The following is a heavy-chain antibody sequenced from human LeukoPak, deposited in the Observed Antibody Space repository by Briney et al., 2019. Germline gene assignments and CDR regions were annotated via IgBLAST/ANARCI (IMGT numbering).Heavy chain of an antibody. CDR1: GYNFISYG. J-gene: IGHJ5*02. V-gene: IGHV1-18*01. CDR2: ISPYNGNT. D-gene: IGHD2-2*01. CDR3: ARDRDNIVVVPAAPGGFDP. Sequence: GPVKFSCKASGYNFISYGISWVRQAPGQGLEWMGWISPYNGNTNYAQKLQGRVTMTTDTPTSRAHMELRSLRSDDTAVYYCARDRDNIVVVPAAPGGFDPWGQGTLVTVSS.